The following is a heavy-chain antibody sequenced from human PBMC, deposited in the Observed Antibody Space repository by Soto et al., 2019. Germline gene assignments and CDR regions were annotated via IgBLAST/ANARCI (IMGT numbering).Heavy chain of an antibody. CDR1: GGTFSSYA. J-gene: IGHJ5*02. Sequence: SVKVSCKASGGTFSSYAISWVRQAPGQGLEWMGGIIPIFGTANYAQKFQGRVTITADESTSTAYMELSSLRSEDTAVYYCARGGGVVPAAPVGFDPWGQGTLVTVSS. V-gene: IGHV1-69*13. D-gene: IGHD2-2*01. CDR3: ARGGGVVPAAPVGFDP. CDR2: IIPIFGTA.